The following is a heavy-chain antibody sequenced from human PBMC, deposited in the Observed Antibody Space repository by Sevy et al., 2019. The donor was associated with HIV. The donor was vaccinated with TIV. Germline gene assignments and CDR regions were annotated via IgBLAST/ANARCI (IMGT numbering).Heavy chain of an antibody. CDR2: ISGSGGST. J-gene: IGHJ4*02. V-gene: IGHV3-23*01. CDR3: AKDRRIAVAGTFDY. CDR1: GFTFSSYA. D-gene: IGHD6-19*01. Sequence: GGSLRLSCAASGFTFSSYAMSWVRQAPGKGLEWVSAISGSGGSTYYAHSVKGRFTISRDNSKNTLYLQMNSLRAEDTAVYYCAKDRRIAVAGTFDYWGQGTLVTVSS.